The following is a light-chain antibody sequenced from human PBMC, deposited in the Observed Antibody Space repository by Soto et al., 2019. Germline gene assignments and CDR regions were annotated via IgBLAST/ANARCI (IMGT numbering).Light chain of an antibody. Sequence: VLTQCPAILSLSPGDSATLSCRASQSVSSYLAWYQQKPGQAPRLLIYAASNRATGIQARFSGSGSGTEFTLTIRSLEPEDFAVYYCKQRSNLGTCGQGTRLEIK. CDR1: QSVSSY. J-gene: IGKJ5*01. CDR2: AAS. CDR3: KQRSNLGT. V-gene: IGKV3-11*01.